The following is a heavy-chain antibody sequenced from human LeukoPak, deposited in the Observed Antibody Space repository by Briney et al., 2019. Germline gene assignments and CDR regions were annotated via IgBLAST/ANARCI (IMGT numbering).Heavy chain of an antibody. CDR1: GYTFTSYY. D-gene: IGHD2-2*03. J-gene: IGHJ3*02. Sequence: ASVKVSCKASGYTFTSYYMHWVRQAPGQGLERMGIINPSGGSTSYAQKFQGRVTMTRDMSTSTVYMELSSLRSEDTAVYYCARQLDSDAFDIWGQGTMVTVSS. CDR3: ARQLDSDAFDI. CDR2: INPSGGST. V-gene: IGHV1-46*01.